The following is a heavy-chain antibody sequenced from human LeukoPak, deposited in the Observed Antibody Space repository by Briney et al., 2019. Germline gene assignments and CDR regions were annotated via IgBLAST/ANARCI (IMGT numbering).Heavy chain of an antibody. V-gene: IGHV3-23*01. CDR1: GFTFSTYA. J-gene: IGHJ4*02. CDR3: AKIGIAVLATGD. D-gene: IGHD6-19*01. Sequence: GGSLRLSCAASGFTFSTYAMSWVRQAPGKGLGWVSGISGSGGSTYYADSVKGRFTISRDNSKNTLYLQMNSLRVEDTAVYYCAKIGIAVLATGDWGQGTLVTVSS. CDR2: ISGSGGST.